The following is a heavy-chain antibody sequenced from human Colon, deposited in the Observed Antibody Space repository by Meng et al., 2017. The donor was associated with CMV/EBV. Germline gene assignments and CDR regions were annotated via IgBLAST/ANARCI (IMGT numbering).Heavy chain of an antibody. J-gene: IGHJ6*02. V-gene: IGHV1-69*08. CDR3: GRGINMGISYYYGMDV. Sequence: SGLTFSIYSINWVRQAPGQGLEWMGRVMPNLGTANFSEKFQGRVTFTADTTTSTGYMVLSSLTSDDTAVYYCGRGINMGISYYYGMDVWGQGTLVTVSS. CDR2: VMPNLGTA. CDR1: GLTFSIYS. D-gene: IGHD3-10*01.